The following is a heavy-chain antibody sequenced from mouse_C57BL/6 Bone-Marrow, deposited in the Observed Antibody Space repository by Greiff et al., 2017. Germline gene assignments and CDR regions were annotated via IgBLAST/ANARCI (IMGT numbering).Heavy chain of an antibody. V-gene: IGHV1-5*01. CDR1: GYTFTSYW. J-gene: IGHJ1*03. CDR3: TIYGSSLWYFDV. Sequence: VQLQQSGTVLARPGASVKMSCKTSGYTFTSYWMHWVKQRPGQGLEWIGAIYPGNSDTSYNQKFKGKAKLTAVTSASTAYMELSSLTNEDSAVYYCTIYGSSLWYFDVWGTGTTVTVSS. CDR2: IYPGNSDT. D-gene: IGHD1-1*01.